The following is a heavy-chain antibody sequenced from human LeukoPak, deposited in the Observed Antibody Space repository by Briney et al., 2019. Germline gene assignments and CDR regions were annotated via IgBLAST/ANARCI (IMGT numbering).Heavy chain of an antibody. Sequence: SVKVSCKASGGTFSSYAISWVRQAPGQGLGWMGRIIPIFGTANYAQKFQGRVTITTDESTSTAYMELSSLRSEDTAVYYCARSNDSWYRLDYWGQGTLVTVSS. V-gene: IGHV1-69*05. CDR2: IIPIFGTA. D-gene: IGHD6-13*01. CDR1: GGTFSSYA. J-gene: IGHJ4*02. CDR3: ARSNDSWYRLDY.